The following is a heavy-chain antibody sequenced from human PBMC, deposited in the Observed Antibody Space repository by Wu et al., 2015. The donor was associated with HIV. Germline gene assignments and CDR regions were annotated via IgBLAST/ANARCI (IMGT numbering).Heavy chain of an antibody. D-gene: IGHD3-10*01. V-gene: IGHV1-69*13. CDR2: IIPMFDLK. Sequence: QVQLAQSGAEVKKPGSSVKVSCRASGGTFNSYAVNWVRQAPEQGLEWMGRIIPMFDLKHYAQKFRGRITLSADESTGTAYMEVNNLRSDDTAMYYCARDGREGVNPACQWLDPWGQGTLVTVSS. CDR3: ARDGREGVNPACQWLDP. CDR1: GGTFNSYA. J-gene: IGHJ5*02.